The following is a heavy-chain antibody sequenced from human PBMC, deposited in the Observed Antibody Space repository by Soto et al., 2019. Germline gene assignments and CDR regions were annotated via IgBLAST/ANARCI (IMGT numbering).Heavy chain of an antibody. Sequence: QVQLQESGPGLVKPSQTLSLTCTVSGGSISSGGYYWSWICQHPGKGLEWIGYIYYSGSTYYNPSLKSRVTISVDTSKNQFSLKLSSVTAADTAVYYCAREGLRFRAFDYWGQGTLVTVSS. CDR2: IYYSGST. D-gene: IGHD4-17*01. V-gene: IGHV4-31*03. CDR3: AREGLRFRAFDY. CDR1: GGSISSGGYY. J-gene: IGHJ4*02.